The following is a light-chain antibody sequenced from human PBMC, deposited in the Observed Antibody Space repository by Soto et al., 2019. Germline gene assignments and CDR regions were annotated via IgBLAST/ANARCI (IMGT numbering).Light chain of an antibody. CDR3: SSYAGGIKWV. CDR2: EVS. J-gene: IGLJ3*02. CDR1: RSDVGGYNF. V-gene: IGLV2-8*01. Sequence: QSALTQPPSASGSPGQSVTISCTGTRSDVGGYNFVSWYQQHPGKAPKFMIYEVSKRPSGVPDRFSGSKSGNTASLTVAGLQAEDEADYYCSSYAGGIKWVFGGGTKLTV.